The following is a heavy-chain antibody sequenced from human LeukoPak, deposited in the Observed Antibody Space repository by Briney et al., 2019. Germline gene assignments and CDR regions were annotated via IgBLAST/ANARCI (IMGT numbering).Heavy chain of an antibody. CDR3: AKDWVVRGVIIKDAFDI. V-gene: IGHV3-23*01. CDR1: GFTFRNYA. J-gene: IGHJ3*02. D-gene: IGHD3-10*01. Sequence: GESLRLSCAASGFTFRNYAMAWVRQAPGKGLEWVSAISGSGGSTYYADSVKGRFTISRDNSKNTLYLQMNSLRAEDTAVYYCAKDWVVRGVIIKDAFDIWGQGTMVTVSS. CDR2: ISGSGGST.